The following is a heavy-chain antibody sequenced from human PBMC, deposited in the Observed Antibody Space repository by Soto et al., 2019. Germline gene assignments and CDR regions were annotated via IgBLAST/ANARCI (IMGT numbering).Heavy chain of an antibody. Sequence: GGSLRLSCAASGFTFSNAWMSWVRQAPGKGLEWVGRIKSKTDGGTTDYAAPVKGRFTISRDDSKNTLYLQMNSLKTEDTAVYYCRVVYYYDILTGYYVFDYWGQGTLVTVSS. CDR2: IKSKTDGGTT. J-gene: IGHJ4*02. V-gene: IGHV3-15*01. D-gene: IGHD3-9*01. CDR1: GFTFSNAW. CDR3: RVVYYYDILTGYYVFDY.